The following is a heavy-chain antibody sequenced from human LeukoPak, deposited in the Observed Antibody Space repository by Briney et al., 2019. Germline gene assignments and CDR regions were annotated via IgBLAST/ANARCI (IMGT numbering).Heavy chain of an antibody. J-gene: IGHJ4*02. V-gene: IGHV4-59*01. CDR1: GGSISSYY. D-gene: IGHD1-26*01. Sequence: SETLSLTCTVSGGSISSYYWSWIRQPPGKGLEWIGYIYYSGSTNYNPSLKSRVTISVDTSKNQFSLKLSSVTAADTAVYYCARNVELHPYAFDYWGQGTLVTVSS. CDR2: IYYSGST. CDR3: ARNVELHPYAFDY.